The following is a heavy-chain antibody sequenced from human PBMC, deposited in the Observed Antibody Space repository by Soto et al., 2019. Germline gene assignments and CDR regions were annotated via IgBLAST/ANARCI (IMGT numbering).Heavy chain of an antibody. CDR1: GGTFSSYA. CDR2: IIPIFGTA. V-gene: IGHV1-69*01. J-gene: IGHJ6*02. CDR3: ARIPLTVGNWYYYGMDV. Sequence: QVQLVQSGAEVQKPGSSVKVSCKASGGTFSSYAISWVRQAPGQGLEWMGGIIPIFGTANYAQKFQGRVTITADESTSTAYMELSSLRSEDTAVYYCARIPLTVGNWYYYGMDVWGQGTTVTVSS. D-gene: IGHD4-4*01.